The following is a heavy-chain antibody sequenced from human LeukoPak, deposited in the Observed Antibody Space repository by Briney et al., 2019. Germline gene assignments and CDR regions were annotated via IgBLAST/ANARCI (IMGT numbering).Heavy chain of an antibody. V-gene: IGHV3-74*01. CDR3: ARARDGSPRDGMDV. D-gene: IGHD1-26*01. Sequence: PGGSLRLSCAASGFTFSSYWMHWVRQAPGKGLVWVSRINSDGSSTSYADSVKGRFTISRDNAKNTLYLQMNSLRAEDTAVYYCARARDGSPRDGMDVWGQGTTVTVSS. J-gene: IGHJ6*02. CDR1: GFTFSSYW. CDR2: INSDGSST.